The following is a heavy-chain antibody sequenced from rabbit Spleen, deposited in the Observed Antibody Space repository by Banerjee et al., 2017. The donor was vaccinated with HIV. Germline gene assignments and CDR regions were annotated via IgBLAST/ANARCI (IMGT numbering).Heavy chain of an antibody. V-gene: IGHV1S45*01. CDR1: GFSFSTSYW. CDR3: VREAGYGGYGDANL. Sequence: QEQLEESGGDLVKPEGSLTLTCTASGFSFSTSYWICWVRQAPGKGLEWIGYIDPVFGGTYYATWVNGRFTISSHNAQNTLYLHLNSLTAADTATYFCVREAGYGGYGDANLWGPGTLVTVS. CDR2: IDPVFGGT. J-gene: IGHJ4*01. D-gene: IGHD6-1*01.